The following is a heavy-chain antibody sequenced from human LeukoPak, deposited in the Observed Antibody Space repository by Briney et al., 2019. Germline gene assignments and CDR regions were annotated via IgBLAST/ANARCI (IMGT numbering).Heavy chain of an antibody. CDR1: GFTLSSYT. J-gene: IGHJ4*02. Sequence: PGGSLRLSCVASGFTLSSYTMTWVRQAPGKGLEWVSSITRGSDYIYYADSVKGRFTISRDNAKNSLYLQMNSLRAEDTAVYYCAKGRGFGELLGGEFDYWGQGTLVTVSS. D-gene: IGHD3-10*01. CDR3: AKGRGFGELLGGEFDY. V-gene: IGHV3-21*04. CDR2: ITRGSDYI.